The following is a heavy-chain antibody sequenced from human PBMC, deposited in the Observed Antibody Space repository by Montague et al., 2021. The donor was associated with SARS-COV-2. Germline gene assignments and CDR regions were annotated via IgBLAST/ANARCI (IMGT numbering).Heavy chain of an antibody. CDR2: IYYSGST. Sequence: SETLSLTCTVSGGSISSSGYYWGWIRQPPGKGLEWIGSIYYSGSTYYNPSLKSRVTISVDTSKNQFSLELSSVTAADTAVYYCARVGRQQLVRLSGMDVWGQGTTVTVSS. J-gene: IGHJ6*02. D-gene: IGHD6-13*01. CDR3: ARVGRQQLVRLSGMDV. CDR1: GGSISSSGYY. V-gene: IGHV4-39*07.